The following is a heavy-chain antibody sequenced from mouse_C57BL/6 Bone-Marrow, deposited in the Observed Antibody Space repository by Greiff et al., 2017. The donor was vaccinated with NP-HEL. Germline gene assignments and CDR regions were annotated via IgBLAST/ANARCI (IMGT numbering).Heavy chain of an antibody. CDR2: VFPYNGGT. CDR3: ERSSYGYDLDY. Sequence: VQLQQSGPVLVKPGPSVKISCKASGFTFTDYYMHWVKQSHGKSLEWIGLVFPYNGGTSYHQKFTGKATLTVDTYSSTAYMELNSLTSEDSAVYYCERSSYGYDLDYWGQGTTLTVSS. J-gene: IGHJ2*01. CDR1: GFTFTDYY. D-gene: IGHD2-2*01. V-gene: IGHV1-36*01.